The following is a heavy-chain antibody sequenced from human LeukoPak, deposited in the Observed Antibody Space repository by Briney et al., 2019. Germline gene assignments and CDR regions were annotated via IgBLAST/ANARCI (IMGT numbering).Heavy chain of an antibody. CDR2: ISSDGTKK. CDR3: TKDYGSADYGNYWYSDL. Sequence: GGSLRLSCAASGFTFSSYGMHWVRQAPGKGVEWVAVISSDGTKKDYADSVKGRFTVSRDNSKNTLYVQMNRLRPEDTALYYCTKDYGSADYGNYWYSDLWGRGTLVMVSS. J-gene: IGHJ2*01. V-gene: IGHV3-30*18. D-gene: IGHD3-10*01. CDR1: GFTFSSYG.